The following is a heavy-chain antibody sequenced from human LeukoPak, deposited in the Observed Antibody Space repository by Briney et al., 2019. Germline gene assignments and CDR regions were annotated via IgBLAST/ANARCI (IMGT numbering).Heavy chain of an antibody. J-gene: IGHJ4*02. D-gene: IGHD2-2*01. CDR1: GFTFSSYA. V-gene: IGHV3-30-3*01. CDR2: ISYDGSSK. Sequence: PGRSLRLSCAASGFTFSSYAMQWVRQAPGKGLEWVAVISYDGSSKYYADSVKGRFTISRENSKNTLYLQMNSLRAEDTAVYYCARDLSGDIVVVPAAMCLDYWGQGTLVTVSS. CDR3: ARDLSGDIVVVPAAMCLDY.